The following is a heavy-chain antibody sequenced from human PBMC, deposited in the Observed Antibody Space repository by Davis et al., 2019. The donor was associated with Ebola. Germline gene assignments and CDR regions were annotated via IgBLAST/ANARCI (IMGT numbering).Heavy chain of an antibody. CDR3: TTEVQMVITTLFDY. CDR1: GFTFSSYW. D-gene: IGHD3-22*01. Sequence: PGGSLRLSCAASGFTFSSYWMSWVRQAPGKGLEWVGRIKSKTDGGTTDYAAPVKGRFTISRDDSKSTLYLQMNSLKTEDTAVYYCTTEVQMVITTLFDYWGQGTLVTVSS. CDR2: IKSKTDGGTT. V-gene: IGHV3-15*01. J-gene: IGHJ4*02.